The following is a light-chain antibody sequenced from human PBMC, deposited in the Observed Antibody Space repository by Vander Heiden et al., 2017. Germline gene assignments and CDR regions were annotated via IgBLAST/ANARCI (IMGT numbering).Light chain of an antibody. Sequence: ALRMTQSPSSLSASTGDRVTITCQASQGISSYLAWYQQKPGKAPKLLIYAASTLQSGVPSRFSGSGSGTDFTLTISCLQSEDFATYYCQQYYSYPLTFGPGTKVDIK. CDR2: AAS. CDR3: QQYYSYPLT. V-gene: IGKV1-8*01. J-gene: IGKJ3*01. CDR1: QGISSY.